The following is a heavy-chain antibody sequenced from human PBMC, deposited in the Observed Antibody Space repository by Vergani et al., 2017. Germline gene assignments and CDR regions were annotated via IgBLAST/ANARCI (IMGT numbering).Heavy chain of an antibody. D-gene: IGHD1-26*01. CDR1: EYSFGNYW. CDR2: IYPADSDT. V-gene: IGHV5-51*01. J-gene: IGHJ6*02. CDR3: ARQFSWSGSSHYGMDV. Sequence: EVELVQSGPEMRKPGESLKISCKGSEYSFGNYWIGWVRQMPGKGLEWMGIIYPADSDTRYSPSFQGQVTISADKSISTAFLQWDSLKASDTAIYYCARQFSWSGSSHYGMDVWGQGTTVTVSS.